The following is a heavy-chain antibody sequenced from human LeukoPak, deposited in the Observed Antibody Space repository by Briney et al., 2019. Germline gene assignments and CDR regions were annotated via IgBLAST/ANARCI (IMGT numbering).Heavy chain of an antibody. D-gene: IGHD1-14*01. CDR2: INAGNGNT. V-gene: IGHV1-3*01. CDR3: GAITVRYYYGMDV. CDR1: GYTFTSYA. Sequence: GASVKVSCKASGYTFTSYAMHWVRQAPGQRLEWMGWINAGNGNTKYSQRFQGRVTITRDTSASTAYMELSSLRSEDTAVYYCGAITVRYYYGMDVWGQGTTVTVSS. J-gene: IGHJ6*02.